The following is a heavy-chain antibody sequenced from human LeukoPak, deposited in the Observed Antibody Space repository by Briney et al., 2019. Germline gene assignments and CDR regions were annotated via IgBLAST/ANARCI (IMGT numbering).Heavy chain of an antibody. CDR1: GFTFSSYG. Sequence: GGSLRLSCAASGFTFSSYGMHWVRQPPGKGLEWVAVISYDGSNKYYADSVKGRFTISRDNSKNTLYLQMNSLRAEDTAVYYCAKTGAGYGYFDYWGQGTLVTVSS. J-gene: IGHJ4*02. CDR2: ISYDGSNK. D-gene: IGHD5-18*01. CDR3: AKTGAGYGYFDY. V-gene: IGHV3-30*18.